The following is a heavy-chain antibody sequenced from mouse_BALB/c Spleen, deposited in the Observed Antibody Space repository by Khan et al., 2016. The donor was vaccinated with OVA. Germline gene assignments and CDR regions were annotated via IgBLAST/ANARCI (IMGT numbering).Heavy chain of an antibody. Sequence: EVELVESGPGLVKPSQSLSLTCTVTGYSITSGYGWNWIRQFPGNKLECMGYISYSGSTNYNPSLKNRISITRDTSKNQFFLQLNSVTTEDTAPYSCTRTARIKYWGQGTTLTVSS. CDR2: ISYSGST. D-gene: IGHD1-2*01. CDR3: TRTARIKY. V-gene: IGHV3-2*02. J-gene: IGHJ2*01. CDR1: GYSITSGYG.